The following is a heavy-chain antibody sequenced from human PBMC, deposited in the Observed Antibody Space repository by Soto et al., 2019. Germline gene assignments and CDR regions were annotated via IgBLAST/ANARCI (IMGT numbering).Heavy chain of an antibody. D-gene: IGHD2-15*01. Sequence: EVQLVESGGGLVRPGGSLRLSCAGSGLSLRTYSMNWVRQAPGQGLEWVSTISRYSDSIYYADSVRGRFTISRDNAKNSVYLQMNILRAEDTAVYYCARDAVEVSSWVFGIWGQGAMVTVSS. J-gene: IGHJ3*02. CDR2: ISRYSDSI. CDR1: GLSLRTYS. V-gene: IGHV3-21*01. CDR3: ARDAVEVSSWVFGI.